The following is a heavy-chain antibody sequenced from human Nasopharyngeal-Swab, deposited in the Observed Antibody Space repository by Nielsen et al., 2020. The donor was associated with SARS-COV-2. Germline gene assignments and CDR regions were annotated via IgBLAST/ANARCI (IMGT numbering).Heavy chain of an antibody. V-gene: IGHV4-34*01. CDR2: INHSGST. D-gene: IGHD6-19*01. CDR1: GGSFSGYY. CDR3: ARVPPIAVAGKGVDV. J-gene: IGHJ6*02. Sequence: SETLSLTCAVYGGSFSGYYWSWIRQPPGKGLEWIGEINHSGSTNYNPSLKSRVTISVDTSKNQFSLKLSSVTAADTAVYYYARVPPIAVAGKGVDVWGQGTMVTVSS.